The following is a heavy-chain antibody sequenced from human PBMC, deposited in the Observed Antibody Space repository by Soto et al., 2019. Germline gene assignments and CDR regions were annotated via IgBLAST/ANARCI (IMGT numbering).Heavy chain of an antibody. CDR3: AKEGLMVRGDPATRYYYYYYYMDV. CDR1: GFTFSSYA. D-gene: IGHD3-10*01. J-gene: IGHJ6*03. V-gene: IGHV3-23*01. Sequence: EVQLLESGGGLVQPGGSLRLSCAASGFTFSSYAMSWVRQAPGKGLEWVSAISGSGGSTYYADSVKGRFTISRDNSKNTVYLQMNSLRAEDTAVYYCAKEGLMVRGDPATRYYYYYYYMDVWGKGTTVTVSS. CDR2: ISGSGGST.